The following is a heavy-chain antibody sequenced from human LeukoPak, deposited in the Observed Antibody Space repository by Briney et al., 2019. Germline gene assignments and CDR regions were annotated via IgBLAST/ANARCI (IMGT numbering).Heavy chain of an antibody. V-gene: IGHV4-38-2*02. Sequence: SETLSLTCTVSGYSISSGYYWGWIRQPPGKGLEWIGSIYHSGSTYYNPSLKSRVTISVDTSKNQFSLKLSSVTAADTAVYYCARDDDYGDYDYWGQGTLVTVSS. J-gene: IGHJ4*02. D-gene: IGHD4-17*01. CDR3: ARDDDYGDYDY. CDR2: IYHSGST. CDR1: GYSISSGYY.